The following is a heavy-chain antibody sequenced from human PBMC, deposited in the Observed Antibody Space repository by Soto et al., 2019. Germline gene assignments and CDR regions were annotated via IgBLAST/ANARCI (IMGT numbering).Heavy chain of an antibody. Sequence: GGSLRLSCAASGFTFSSYAMSWVRQAPGKGLEWVSAISGSGGSTYYADSVKGRFTISRDNSKNTLYLQMNSLRAEDTAVYYCATGQFVLRFLEWLKPYYFDYWGQGTLVTVSS. CDR1: GFTFSSYA. CDR3: ATGQFVLRFLEWLKPYYFDY. CDR2: ISGSGGST. V-gene: IGHV3-23*01. J-gene: IGHJ4*02. D-gene: IGHD3-3*01.